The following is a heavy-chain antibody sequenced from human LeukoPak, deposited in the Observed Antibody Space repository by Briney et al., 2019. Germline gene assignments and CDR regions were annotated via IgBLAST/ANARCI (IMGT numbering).Heavy chain of an antibody. V-gene: IGHV3-21*01. D-gene: IGHD4-17*01. Sequence: GGSLRLSCAASGLTFSSYSMNWVRQAPGKGLEWVSSISSSSSYIYYADSVKGRFTISRDNAKNSLYLQMNSLRAEDTAVNYCARAGTTAYPYYYYYYMDVWGKGTTVTVSS. CDR1: GLTFSSYS. CDR3: ARAGTTAYPYYYYYYMDV. CDR2: ISSSSSYI. J-gene: IGHJ6*03.